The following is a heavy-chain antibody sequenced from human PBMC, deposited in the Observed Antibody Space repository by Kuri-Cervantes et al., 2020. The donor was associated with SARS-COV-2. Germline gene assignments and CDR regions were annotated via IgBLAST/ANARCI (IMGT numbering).Heavy chain of an antibody. CDR1: GYTFTGYY. D-gene: IGHD2-21*02. Sequence: ASVKVSCKASGYTFTGYYMHWVRQAPGQGLGWVGWINPNSGGTNYAQKFQGRVTMTRDTSISTAYMELSRLRSDDTAVYYCARADPPLAYCGGDCRLFDYWGQGTLVTVSS. V-gene: IGHV1-2*02. CDR3: ARADPPLAYCGGDCRLFDY. CDR2: INPNSGGT. J-gene: IGHJ4*02.